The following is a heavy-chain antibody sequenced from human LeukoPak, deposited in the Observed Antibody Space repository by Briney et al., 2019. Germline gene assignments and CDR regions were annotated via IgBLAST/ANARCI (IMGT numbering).Heavy chain of an antibody. CDR1: GGSISSSSYY. V-gene: IGHV4-39*07. D-gene: IGHD2-2*01. CDR3: ARDAVGYCSSTSCSEYYYYYMDV. J-gene: IGHJ6*03. Sequence: PSETLSLTCTVSGGSISSSSYYWGWIRQPPGKGLEWIGRIYTSGSTNYNPSLKSRVTMSVDTSKNQFSLKLSSVTAADTAVYYCARDAVGYCSSTSCSEYYYYYMDVWGKGTTVTISS. CDR2: IYTSGST.